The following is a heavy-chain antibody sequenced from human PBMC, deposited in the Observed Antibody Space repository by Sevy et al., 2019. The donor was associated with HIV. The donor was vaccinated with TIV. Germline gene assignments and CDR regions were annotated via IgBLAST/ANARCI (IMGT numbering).Heavy chain of an antibody. CDR3: ARGPVVVVPAATRRYYYYYGMDV. CDR1: GGSFSGYY. V-gene: IGHV4-34*01. D-gene: IGHD2-2*01. Sequence: SQTLSLTCAVYGGSFSGYYWSWIRQPPGKGLEWIGEINHSGSTNYNPSLKSRVTISVDTSKNQFSLKLGSVTAADTAVYYCARGPVVVVPAATRRYYYYYGMDVWGQGTTVTVSS. J-gene: IGHJ6*02. CDR2: INHSGST.